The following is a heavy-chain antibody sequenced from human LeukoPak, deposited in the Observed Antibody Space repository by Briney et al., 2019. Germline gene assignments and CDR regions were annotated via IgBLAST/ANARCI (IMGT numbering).Heavy chain of an antibody. J-gene: IGHJ4*02. D-gene: IGHD6-13*01. Sequence: SETLSLTCTVSGGSISSSSYYWGWIRQPPGKGLEWIGSIYYSGSTYYNPSLKSRVTISVDTSKNQFSLKLSSVTAADTAVYYCARDRRIAAADPFDYWGQGTLVTVSS. CDR2: IYYSGST. CDR3: ARDRRIAAADPFDY. CDR1: GGSISSSSYY. V-gene: IGHV4-39*07.